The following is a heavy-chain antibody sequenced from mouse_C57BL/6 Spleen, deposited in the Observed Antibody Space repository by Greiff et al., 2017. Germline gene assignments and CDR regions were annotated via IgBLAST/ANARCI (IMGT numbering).Heavy chain of an antibody. CDR2: IDPSDSYT. J-gene: IGHJ4*01. CDR1: GYTFTSYW. V-gene: IGHV1-50*01. D-gene: IGHD2-10*02. Sequence: QVQLQQPGAELVKPGASVKLSCKASGYTFTSYWMQWVKQRPGQGLEWIGEIDPSDSYTNYNQKFKGKATLTVDTSSSTAYVQLSSLTSEDSAVYYCARRGTSDAMDDWGQGTSVTVSS. CDR3: ARRGTSDAMDD.